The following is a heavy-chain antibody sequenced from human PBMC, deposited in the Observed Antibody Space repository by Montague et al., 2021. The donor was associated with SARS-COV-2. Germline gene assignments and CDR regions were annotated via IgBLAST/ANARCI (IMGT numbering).Heavy chain of an antibody. CDR2: YYSGST. V-gene: IGHV4-31*02. Sequence: YYSGSTYYNPSLKSRVSISMDTSKNQFSLELSSVTAADTAVYYCARERQNQGGAPAFEIWGQGTMLTVSS. J-gene: IGHJ3*02. CDR3: ARERQNQGGAPAFEI. D-gene: IGHD1-1*01.